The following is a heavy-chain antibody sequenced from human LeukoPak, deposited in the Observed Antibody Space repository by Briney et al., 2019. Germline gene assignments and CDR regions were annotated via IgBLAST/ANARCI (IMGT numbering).Heavy chain of an antibody. Sequence: HAGGSLRLSCAASGFTFSSYAMHWVRQAPGKGLEWVAVISYDGSNKYYADSVKGRFTISSDNSKNTLYLQMNSLRAEDTAVYYCARVLGSSGWLDYFDYWGQGTLVTVSS. CDR1: GFTFSSYA. D-gene: IGHD6-19*01. CDR3: ARVLGSSGWLDYFDY. V-gene: IGHV3-30*14. CDR2: ISYDGSNK. J-gene: IGHJ4*02.